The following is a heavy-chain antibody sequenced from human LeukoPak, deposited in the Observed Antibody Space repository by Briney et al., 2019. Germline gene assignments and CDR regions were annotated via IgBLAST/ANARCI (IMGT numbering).Heavy chain of an antibody. CDR2: ISYDGSNK. J-gene: IGHJ6*02. Sequence: PGRSLRLSCVASGFTFSSYAMHWVRQAPGKGLEWVAVISYDGSNKYYADSVKGRFTISRDNSKNTLYLQMNSLRAEDTAVYYCAKVRGVKSLGYGMDVWGQGTTVTVSS. V-gene: IGHV3-30-3*01. D-gene: IGHD3-10*01. CDR3: AKVRGVKSLGYGMDV. CDR1: GFTFSSYA.